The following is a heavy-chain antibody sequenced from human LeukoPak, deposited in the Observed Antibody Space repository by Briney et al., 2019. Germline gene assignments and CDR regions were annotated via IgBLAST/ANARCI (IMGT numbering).Heavy chain of an antibody. D-gene: IGHD3-16*02. J-gene: IGHJ4*02. Sequence: WGSLRLSCAASGFTFSSYWMSWVRQVPGKGLEWVANIKQDGSKKYYVDSVKGRFTISRDNAKNSLYLQMNSLRAEDTAVYYCARADYDYVWGSYRQYYFDYWGQGTLVTVSS. CDR3: ARADYDYVWGSYRQYYFDY. CDR1: GFTFSSYW. V-gene: IGHV3-7*01. CDR2: IKQDGSKK.